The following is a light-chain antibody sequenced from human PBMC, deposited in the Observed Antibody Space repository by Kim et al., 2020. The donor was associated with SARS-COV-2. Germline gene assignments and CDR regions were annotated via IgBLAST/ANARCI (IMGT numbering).Light chain of an antibody. CDR3: QQYGSSPLT. CDR1: QSVSSSY. V-gene: IGKV3-20*01. J-gene: IGKJ4*01. CDR2: GAS. Sequence: EIVLTQSPGTLSLSPGERATLSCRASQSVSSSYLAWYQQRPGQAPRLLIYGASSRATGIPDRCSGSGSGTDFSLTISRLEPEDFAVYYCQQYGSSPLTFVGGTKVDIK.